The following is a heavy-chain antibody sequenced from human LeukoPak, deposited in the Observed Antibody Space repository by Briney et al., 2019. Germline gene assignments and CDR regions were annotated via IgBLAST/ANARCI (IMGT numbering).Heavy chain of an antibody. D-gene: IGHD3-22*01. CDR1: GFTFSDSA. CDR3: TRGSYDSSGYYNDY. Sequence: GGSLRLSCAASGFTFSDSAMHWVRQASGKGLEWVGRIRSKANSYATAYAASVKGRFTISRDDSKNTAYLQMNSLKTEDMAVYYCTRGSYDSSGYYNDYWGQGXLVTVSS. CDR2: IRSKANSYAT. J-gene: IGHJ4*02. V-gene: IGHV3-73*01.